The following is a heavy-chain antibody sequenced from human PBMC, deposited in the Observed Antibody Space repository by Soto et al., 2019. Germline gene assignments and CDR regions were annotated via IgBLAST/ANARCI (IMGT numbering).Heavy chain of an antibody. Sequence: QITLKESGPTLVKPTQTLTLTCTFSGFSLTTSGVGVGWIRQPPGKALEWLAVIYWDDDKRYSPSLKSRLIITKDPSKHLVVLIITNMDPVDTATYPSARAYYSNFNHDYWGQGPLVRVSS. V-gene: IGHV2-5*02. J-gene: IGHJ4*02. CDR3: ARAYYSNFNHDY. CDR2: IYWDDDK. CDR1: GFSLTTSGVG. D-gene: IGHD4-4*01.